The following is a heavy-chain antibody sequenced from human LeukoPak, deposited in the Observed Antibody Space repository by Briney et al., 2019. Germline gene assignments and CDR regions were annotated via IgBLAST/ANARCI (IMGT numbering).Heavy chain of an antibody. CDR2: INPSGGST. Sequence: GASVKISCKASGYSFNSQGMNWVRQAPGQGLEWMGIINPSGGSTSYAQKFQGRVTMTRDTSTSTVYMELSSLRSEDTAVYYCARESYYYYMDVWGKGTTVTISS. CDR3: ARESYYYYMDV. V-gene: IGHV1-46*02. CDR1: GYSFNSQG. J-gene: IGHJ6*03.